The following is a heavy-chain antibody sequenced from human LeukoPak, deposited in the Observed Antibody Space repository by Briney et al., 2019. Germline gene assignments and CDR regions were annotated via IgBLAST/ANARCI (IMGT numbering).Heavy chain of an antibody. Sequence: SETLSLTRTVSGGSISRYYWSWIRQPPGKGLEWIGYIYYSGSANYNPSLKSRVTISVDTAKNQFSLKLSSVTAADTAVYYCARLTGVYYYYMHVWGKGTTVSVSS. D-gene: IGHD1-14*01. V-gene: IGHV4-59*08. CDR1: GGSISRYY. CDR3: ARLTGVYYYYMHV. CDR2: IYYSGSA. J-gene: IGHJ6*03.